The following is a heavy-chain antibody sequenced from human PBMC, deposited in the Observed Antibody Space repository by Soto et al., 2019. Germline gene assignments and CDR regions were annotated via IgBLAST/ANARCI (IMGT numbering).Heavy chain of an antibody. V-gene: IGHV3-30*18. CDR3: AKTITTYSSDSRGRGALVDY. CDR1: GFTFSTYG. D-gene: IGHD3-22*01. J-gene: IGHJ4*02. CDR2: ISSDGKSE. Sequence: QVQLVESGGGVVQPGRSLRLSCAASGFTFSTYGMHWVRQPPGKGLEWVAVISSDGKSEHYADPVKGRFSISRDNSKNTLSLQKNSLRVEDTAVYYCAKTITTYSSDSRGRGALVDYWGQGTLVTVSS.